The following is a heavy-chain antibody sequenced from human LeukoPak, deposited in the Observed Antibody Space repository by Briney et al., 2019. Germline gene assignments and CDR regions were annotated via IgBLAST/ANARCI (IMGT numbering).Heavy chain of an antibody. CDR3: ARVRLVPYYYYGMDV. V-gene: IGHV3-11*01. J-gene: IGHJ6*02. Sequence: GGSLRLSCAASGFTFGDYYMSWIRQAPGKGLEWVSYISSSGSTIYYADSVKGRFTISRDNAKNSLYLQMNSLRAEDTAVYYCARVRLVPYYYYGMDVWGQGTTVTVSS. CDR1: GFTFGDYY. CDR2: ISSSGSTI. D-gene: IGHD6-19*01.